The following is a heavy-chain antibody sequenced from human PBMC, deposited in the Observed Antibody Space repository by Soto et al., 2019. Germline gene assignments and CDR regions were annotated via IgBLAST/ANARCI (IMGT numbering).Heavy chain of an antibody. D-gene: IGHD3-10*01. CDR2: INPNSGGT. CDR3: ARDQAPILWFGELLLNWFDP. J-gene: IGHJ5*02. CDR1: GYTFTVYY. Sequence: ASVKVSCKASGYTFTVYYMHCVVQSPVRRRDGMGWINPNSGGTNYAQKFQGRVTMTRDTSISTAYMELSRLRSDDTAVYYCARDQAPILWFGELLLNWFDPWGQGTLVTVPQ. V-gene: IGHV1-2*02.